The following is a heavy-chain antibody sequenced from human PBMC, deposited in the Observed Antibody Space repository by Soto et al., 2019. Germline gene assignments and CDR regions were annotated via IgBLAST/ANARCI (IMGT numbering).Heavy chain of an antibody. V-gene: IGHV3-30-3*01. CDR1: GFAFSSYA. CDR2: ISYDGSNK. CDR3: ARVGIAAVGTYYFDY. D-gene: IGHD6-13*01. Sequence: GGSLRLSFGASGFAFSSYAMHWVRQAPGKGLDGVAVISYDGSNKYYADYVKGRFTISRDNSKNKLYLKMNSLRAEDTDVYYCARVGIAAVGTYYFDYWGKGNVVTVS. J-gene: IGHJ4*02.